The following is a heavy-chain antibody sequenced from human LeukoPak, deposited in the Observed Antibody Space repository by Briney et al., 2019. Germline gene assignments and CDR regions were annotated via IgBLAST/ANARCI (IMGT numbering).Heavy chain of an antibody. CDR1: GFSFSGHW. D-gene: IGHD1-1*01. V-gene: IGHV3-74*01. CDR2: SNSGGSST. J-gene: IGHJ6*02. CDR3: ARESTVYYGVDV. Sequence: GGSLRLSCTASGFSFSGHWMHWARQAPGKGLVWVSRSNSGGSSTSYADAVKGRFTISRDNAKNTLYLHMNSLKAEDTAVYYCARESTVYYGVDVWGQGTTITVSS.